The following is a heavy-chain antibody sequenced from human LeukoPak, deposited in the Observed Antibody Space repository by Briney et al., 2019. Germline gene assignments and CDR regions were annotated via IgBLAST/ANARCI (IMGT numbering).Heavy chain of an antibody. CDR1: GGSISSLY. V-gene: IGHV4-59*01. D-gene: IGHD5-18*01. Sequence: SETLSLTCSVSGGSISSLYWSWIRQPPGKGLEWIGYIYYSGSTKYNPSLKSRVTISVDASKNQFSLRLSSLTAADTAVYYCARGALDTKTRFDYWGQGTLVTVSS. CDR2: IYYSGST. J-gene: IGHJ4*02. CDR3: ARGALDTKTRFDY.